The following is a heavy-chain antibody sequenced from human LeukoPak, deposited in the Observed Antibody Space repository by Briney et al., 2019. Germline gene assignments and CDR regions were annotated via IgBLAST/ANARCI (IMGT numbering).Heavy chain of an antibody. J-gene: IGHJ4*02. V-gene: IGHV3-48*03. CDR2: ISSSGGII. CDR3: ARDRLPYSSLYYFDY. D-gene: IGHD6-19*01. CDR1: GFTFSTYE. Sequence: GGSLRLSCAASGFTFSTYEMNWVRQAPGKGQEWVSYISSSGGIIYYADSVKGRFTISRDNAKNSLYLQMNSLRAEDTAVYYCARDRLPYSSLYYFDYWGQGTLVTVSS.